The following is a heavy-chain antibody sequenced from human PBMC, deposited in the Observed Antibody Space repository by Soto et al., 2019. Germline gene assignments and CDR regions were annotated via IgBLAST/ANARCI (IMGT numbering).Heavy chain of an antibody. Sequence: PETLSLTCTVSGGSISPYYWSWIRQPAGKGLEWIGRIYASGSTNYNPSLKGRVTMSVATSKNQFSLKLSSVTAADTAVYYCARGGMVIIPTATAFDYWGQGTLVTVSS. CDR1: GGSISPYY. J-gene: IGHJ4*02. CDR2: IYASGST. V-gene: IGHV4-4*07. D-gene: IGHD2-2*01. CDR3: ARGGMVIIPTATAFDY.